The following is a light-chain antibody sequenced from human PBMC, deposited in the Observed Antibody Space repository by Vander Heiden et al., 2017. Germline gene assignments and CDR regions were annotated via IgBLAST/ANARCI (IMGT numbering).Light chain of an antibody. CDR3: QKDNSAPHT. Sequence: DIQMTQSPSSLSASVGVRVTITCRASQGISNYLAWYQQKPGKVPKLLIYAASTLQAGVPSRFSGSGSGTDLTLTISSLQPEDVATYYCQKDNSAPHTFGQGTKVEIK. J-gene: IGKJ1*01. CDR2: AAS. V-gene: IGKV1-27*01. CDR1: QGISNY.